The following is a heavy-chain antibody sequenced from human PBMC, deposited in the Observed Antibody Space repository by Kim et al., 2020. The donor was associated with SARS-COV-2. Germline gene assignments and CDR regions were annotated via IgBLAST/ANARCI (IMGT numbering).Heavy chain of an antibody. J-gene: IGHJ4*02. Sequence: GGSLRLSCAASGFTFSSYGMHWVRQAPGKGLEWVAVISYDGSNKYYADSVKGRFTISRDNSKNTLYLQMNSLRAEDTAVYYCAKDGGGYYKAEFDYWGQGTLVTVSS. CDR1: GFTFSSYG. CDR3: AKDGGGYYKAEFDY. CDR2: ISYDGSNK. V-gene: IGHV3-30*18. D-gene: IGHD3-3*01.